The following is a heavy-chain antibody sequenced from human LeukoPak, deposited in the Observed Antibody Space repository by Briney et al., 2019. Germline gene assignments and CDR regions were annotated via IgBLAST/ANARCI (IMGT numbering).Heavy chain of an antibody. CDR3: AKDLLYSSSWYRGDY. CDR2: IKPDGSEK. V-gene: IGHV3-7*03. Sequence: GGSLRLSCAASGFTFSTYWMTWVRQAPGKGLEWVAIIKPDGSEKYYVDSVKGRFTISRDNSKNTLYLQMNSLRAEDTAVYYCAKDLLYSSSWYRGDYWGQGTLVTVSS. D-gene: IGHD6-13*01. CDR1: GFTFSTYW. J-gene: IGHJ4*02.